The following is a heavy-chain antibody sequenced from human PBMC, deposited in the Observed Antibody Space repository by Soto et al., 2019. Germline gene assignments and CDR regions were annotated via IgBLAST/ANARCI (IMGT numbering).Heavy chain of an antibody. CDR1: GGTFSSYT. CDR3: AREGVHIAARPPFDY. V-gene: IGHV1-69*04. CDR2: IIPILGIA. Sequence: SVKVSCKASGGTFSSYTISWVRQAPGQGLEWMGRIIPILGIANYAQKFQGRVTITADKSTSTAYMELSSLRSEDTAVYYCAREGVHIAARPPFDYWGQGTLVTVSS. D-gene: IGHD6-6*01. J-gene: IGHJ4*02.